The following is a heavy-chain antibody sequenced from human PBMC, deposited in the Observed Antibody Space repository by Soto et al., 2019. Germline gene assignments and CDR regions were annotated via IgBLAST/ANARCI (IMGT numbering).Heavy chain of an antibody. CDR3: ARGPFGSITIFGVAAYYFDY. Sequence: ASVKVSCKVSGYTLTELSMHWVRQAPGKGLEWMGGFDPEDGETIYAQKFQGRVTMTADTSTDTAYMELSSLRSEDTAVYYCARGPFGSITIFGVAAYYFDYWGQGTLVTVSS. V-gene: IGHV1-24*01. CDR2: FDPEDGET. J-gene: IGHJ4*02. D-gene: IGHD3-3*01. CDR1: GYTLTELS.